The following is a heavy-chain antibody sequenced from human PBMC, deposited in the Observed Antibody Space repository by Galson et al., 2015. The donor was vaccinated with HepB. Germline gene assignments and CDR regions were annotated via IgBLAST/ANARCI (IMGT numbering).Heavy chain of an antibody. D-gene: IGHD3-10*01. V-gene: IGHV3-11*01. CDR2: ISSSGSTI. CDR3: ARDPSTMVRGPPYYSDY. Sequence: SLRLSCAASGFTFSDYYMSWIRQAPGKGLEWVSYISSSGSTIYYADSVKGRFTISRDNAKNSLYLQMNSLRAEDTAVYYCARDPSTMVRGPPYYSDYCGPGTLVPASS. J-gene: IGHJ4*02. CDR1: GFTFSDYY.